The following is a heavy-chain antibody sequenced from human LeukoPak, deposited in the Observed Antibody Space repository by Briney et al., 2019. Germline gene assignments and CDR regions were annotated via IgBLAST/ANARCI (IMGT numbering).Heavy chain of an antibody. D-gene: IGHD3-22*01. CDR2: INENGSEK. CDR1: GFTFSIDW. Sequence: PGRSLRLSCAASGFTFSIDWMSWVRQAPRKGMEWVANINENGSEKYYGDSVKGRFTISRHNPKNSLYLQMNSLRAEDTAVYFCASDSSGYQWGQGTLVTVSS. V-gene: IGHV3-7*01. CDR3: ASDSSGYQ. J-gene: IGHJ4*02.